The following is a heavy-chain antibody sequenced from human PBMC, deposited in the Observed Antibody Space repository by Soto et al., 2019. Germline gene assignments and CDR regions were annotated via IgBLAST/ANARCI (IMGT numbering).Heavy chain of an antibody. CDR2: IFYSGST. D-gene: IGHD2-15*01. V-gene: IGHV4-39*01. CDR1: GGSISSSSYY. CDR3: ARHLTYCSAGSCYSDFPYYGMDV. Sequence: QLQLQESGPGLVKPSETLSLTCTVSGGSISSSSYYWGWIRQPPGKGLEWIGSIFYSGSTYSNPSLKSRVTISVDTSKNQFSLKLSSVTAADTAVYYCARHLTYCSAGSCYSDFPYYGMDVWGQGTTVTVSS. J-gene: IGHJ6*02.